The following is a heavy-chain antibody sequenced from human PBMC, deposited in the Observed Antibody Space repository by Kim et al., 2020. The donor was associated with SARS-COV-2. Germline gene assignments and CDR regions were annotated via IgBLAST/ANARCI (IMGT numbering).Heavy chain of an antibody. CDR2: INHSGST. Sequence: SETLSLTCAVYGGSFSGYYWSWIRQPPGKGLEWIGEINHSGSTNYNPSLKSRVTISVDTSKNQFSLKLSSVTAADTAVYYCARASIRFLETHSTAGVYF. J-gene: IGHJ1*01. CDR1: GGSFSGYY. CDR3: ARASIRFLETHSTAGVYF. V-gene: IGHV4-34*01. D-gene: IGHD3-3*01.